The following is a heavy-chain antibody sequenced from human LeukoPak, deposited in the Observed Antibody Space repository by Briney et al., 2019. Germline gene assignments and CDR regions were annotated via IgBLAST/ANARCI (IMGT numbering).Heavy chain of an antibody. V-gene: IGHV1-18*01. CDR1: GYTFTSYG. J-gene: IGHJ6*03. Sequence: ASVKVSCKASGYTFTSYGISWVRQAPGQGLEWMGWISAYNGNTNYAQKLQGRVTMTTDTSTSTAYMELRSLRSDDTAVYYCARDMYVTSHYDYYYYMDVWGKGTTVTVSS. CDR2: ISAYNGNT. D-gene: IGHD2-8*01. CDR3: ARDMYVTSHYDYYYYMDV.